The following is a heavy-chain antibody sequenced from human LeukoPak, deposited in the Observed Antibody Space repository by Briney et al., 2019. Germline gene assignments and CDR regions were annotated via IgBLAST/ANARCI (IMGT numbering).Heavy chain of an antibody. V-gene: IGHV4-39*01. D-gene: IGHD3-10*01. CDR2: IYYSGST. Sequence: SETLSLTCTVSGGSISSSSYYWGWIRQPPGRGLEWIGSIYYSGSTYYHPSLKSRVTISVDTSKNQCSLKLSSVTAADTAVYYCAIVPPGDYWGQGTPVTVSS. J-gene: IGHJ4*02. CDR3: AIVPPGDY. CDR1: GGSISSSSYY.